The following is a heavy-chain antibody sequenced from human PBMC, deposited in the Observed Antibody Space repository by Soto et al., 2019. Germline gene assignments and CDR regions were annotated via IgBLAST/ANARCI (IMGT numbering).Heavy chain of an antibody. CDR1: GFTFSSYA. D-gene: IGHD2-21*02. V-gene: IGHV3-30*14. Sequence: PGGSLRLSCAASGFTFSSYAMHWVRQAPGKGLEWVAVISYDGSNKYYADSAKGRFTISRDNSKNTLYLQMNSLRAEDTAVYYCARSPANVLCCGPDCFERYFDYWGRGTQVTVSS. CDR3: ARSPANVLCCGPDCFERYFDY. CDR2: ISYDGSNK. J-gene: IGHJ4*02.